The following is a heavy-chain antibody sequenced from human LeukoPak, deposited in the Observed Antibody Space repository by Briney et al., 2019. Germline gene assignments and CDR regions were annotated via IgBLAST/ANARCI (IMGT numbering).Heavy chain of an antibody. Sequence: PGGSLRLSCAASGFTFSSYSMNWVRQAPGKGLEWVSSISSSSSYIYYADSVKGRFTISRDNAKNSLYLQMNSLRAEDTAVYYCAREGYCSGGSCYSESYYYGMDVWGQGTTVTVSS. CDR1: GFTFSSYS. CDR2: ISSSSSYI. D-gene: IGHD2-15*01. V-gene: IGHV3-21*01. CDR3: AREGYCSGGSCYSESYYYGMDV. J-gene: IGHJ6*02.